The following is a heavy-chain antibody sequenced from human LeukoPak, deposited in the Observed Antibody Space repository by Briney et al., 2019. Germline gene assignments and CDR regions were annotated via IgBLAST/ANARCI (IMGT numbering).Heavy chain of an antibody. D-gene: IGHD6-13*01. J-gene: IGHJ4*02. V-gene: IGHV1-18*01. CDR1: GYTFTSYG. Sequence: ASVKVSCKASGYTFTSYGISWVRQAPGQGLEWMGWISAYNGNTNYAQKLQGRVTITTDESTSTAYMELSSLRSEDTAVYYCAREDSSSLDYWGQGTLVTVSS. CDR2: ISAYNGNT. CDR3: AREDSSSLDY.